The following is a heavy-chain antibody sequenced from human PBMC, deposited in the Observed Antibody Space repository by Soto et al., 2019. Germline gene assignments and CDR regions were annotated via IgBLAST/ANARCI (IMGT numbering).Heavy chain of an antibody. J-gene: IGHJ6*03. D-gene: IGHD3-3*01. Sequence: PSETLSLTCTVSGGSISSYYWSWIRQPPGKGLEWIGYIYYSGSTNYNPSLKSRVTISVDTSKNQFSLKLSSVTAADTAVYYCARYGGSDFWSGYKDCYYYYMDVWGKGTTVTVSS. CDR1: GGSISSYY. CDR2: IYYSGST. V-gene: IGHV4-59*01. CDR3: ARYGGSDFWSGYKDCYYYYMDV.